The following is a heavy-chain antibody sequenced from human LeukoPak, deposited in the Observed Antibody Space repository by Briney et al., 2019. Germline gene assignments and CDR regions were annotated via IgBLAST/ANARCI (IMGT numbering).Heavy chain of an antibody. J-gene: IGHJ6*03. Sequence: SETLSLTCAVYGGSFSGYYWSWIRQPPGKGLEWIGEINHSGSTNYNLSLKSRVTISVDTSKNQFSLKLSSVPAADTAVYYCARSSEGRYYYDSSGFSYYYYYMDVWGKGTTVTISS. CDR2: INHSGST. CDR1: GGSFSGYY. D-gene: IGHD3-22*01. V-gene: IGHV4-34*01. CDR3: ARSSEGRYYYDSSGFSYYYYYMDV.